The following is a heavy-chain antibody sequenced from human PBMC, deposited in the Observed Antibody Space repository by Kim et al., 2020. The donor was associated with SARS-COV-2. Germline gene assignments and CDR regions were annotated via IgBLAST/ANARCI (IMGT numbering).Heavy chain of an antibody. Sequence: GGSLRLSCAASAFSFGDYGMHWVRQAPGKGLEWVAIIWWNGKNKFYADSVKGRFTISRDNSKHILYLEMNSLRAEDTAIYYCARDLKPSYSHAPDIWGQGTMVTVSS. J-gene: IGHJ3*02. D-gene: IGHD2-15*01. CDR3: ARDLKPSYSHAPDI. CDR1: AFSFGDYG. CDR2: IWWNGKNK. V-gene: IGHV3-33*01.